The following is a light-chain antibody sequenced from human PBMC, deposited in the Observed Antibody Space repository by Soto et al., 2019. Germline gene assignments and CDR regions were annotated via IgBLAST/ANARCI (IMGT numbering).Light chain of an antibody. CDR2: DAS. V-gene: IGKV1-33*01. CDR3: QQYSNLIT. J-gene: IGKJ5*01. Sequence: IQMTQPQCSLSASVGDRVTITCQASQDVSHYLNWYQQKLGKAPKLLIYDASNLETGVPSRFSGSGSGTYFSFPISSLQPEDFATYYCQQYSNLITFGQGTRLEIK. CDR1: QDVSHY.